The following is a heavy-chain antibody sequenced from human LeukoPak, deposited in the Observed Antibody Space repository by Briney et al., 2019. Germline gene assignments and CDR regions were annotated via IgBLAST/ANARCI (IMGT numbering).Heavy chain of an antibody. Sequence: GGSLRLSCAASGFTFSSYSMNWVRQAPGKGLEWVSSISSSSYIYYADSVKGRFTISRDNAKNSLYLQMNSLRAEDTAVYYCARESRTTISPKLDYWGQGTLVTVSS. V-gene: IGHV3-21*01. CDR2: ISSSSYI. J-gene: IGHJ4*02. D-gene: IGHD5-24*01. CDR1: GFTFSSYS. CDR3: ARESRTTISPKLDY.